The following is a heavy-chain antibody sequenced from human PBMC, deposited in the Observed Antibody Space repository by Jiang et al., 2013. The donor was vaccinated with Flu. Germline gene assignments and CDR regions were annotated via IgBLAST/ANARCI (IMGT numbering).Heavy chain of an antibody. Sequence: GAEVKKPGESLRISCKGSGYSFTSYWISWVRQMPGKGLEWMGRIDPSDSYTNYSPSFQGHVTISADRSITTAYLQWRSLKASDTAMYYCARVTGGSGNSKWFDPWGQGTLVTVSS. CDR1: GYSFTSYW. D-gene: IGHD3-10*01. J-gene: IGHJ5*02. CDR3: ARVTGGSGNSKWFDP. V-gene: IGHV5-10-1*01. CDR2: IDPSDSYT.